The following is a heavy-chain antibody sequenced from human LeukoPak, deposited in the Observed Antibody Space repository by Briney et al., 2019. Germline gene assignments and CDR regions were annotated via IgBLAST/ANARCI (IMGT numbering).Heavy chain of an antibody. V-gene: IGHV3-53*01. Sequence: PGGSLKFSCAASGFTLTSNHMSGVRQAPGKGLEWVSVIYSGGSTYYADSVKGRFTISRHNSKNTLYLQMHSLRAEDTAVYYCARPTYSGSEYWFHLWGEGTVVSVSS. CDR1: GFTLTSNH. J-gene: IGHJ4*02. CDR3: ARPTYSGSEYWFHL. D-gene: IGHD1-26*01. CDR2: IYSGGST.